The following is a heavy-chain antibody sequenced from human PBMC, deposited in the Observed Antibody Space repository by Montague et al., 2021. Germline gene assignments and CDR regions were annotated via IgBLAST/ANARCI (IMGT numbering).Heavy chain of an antibody. CDR1: GFSFSSYW. CDR3: ARNLASAAPGAFDI. J-gene: IGHJ3*02. CDR2: ITLGGSST. D-gene: IGHD6-13*01. V-gene: IGHV3-74*01. Sequence: SLRLSCAASGFSFSSYWMHWVRQAPGKGLLWFSRITLGGSSTTFADSVKGRFTTSRDNAKATLYLQMNSLRVEDTAVYYCARNLASAAPGAFDIWGQGTMVTVSS.